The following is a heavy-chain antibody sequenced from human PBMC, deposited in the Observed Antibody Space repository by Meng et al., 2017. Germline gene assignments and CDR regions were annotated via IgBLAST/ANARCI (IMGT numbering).Heavy chain of an antibody. Sequence: GESLKISCAASGFTFDDYGMSWVRQAPGKGLEWVSGINWNGGSTGYADSVKGRFTISRDNAKNSLYLQMNSLRAEDTALYYCARGMITFGGVILPVVADYGMDVWGQGTTVTVSS. J-gene: IGHJ6*02. V-gene: IGHV3-20*04. CDR1: GFTFDDYG. CDR3: ARGMITFGGVILPVVADYGMDV. CDR2: INWNGGST. D-gene: IGHD3-16*01.